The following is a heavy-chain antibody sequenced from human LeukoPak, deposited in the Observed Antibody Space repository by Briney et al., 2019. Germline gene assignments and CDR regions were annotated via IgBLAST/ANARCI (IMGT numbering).Heavy chain of an antibody. D-gene: IGHD1-20*01. Sequence: GGSLRLSCAASGFTFSSYEMNWVRQAPGKGLEWVSYISSSGSTIYYADSVKGRFTISRDNAKNSLYLQMNSLRAEDTALYYCARAPRIGITGTTEDAFDIWGQGTMVTVSS. V-gene: IGHV3-48*03. CDR3: ARAPRIGITGTTEDAFDI. CDR2: ISSSGSTI. CDR1: GFTFSSYE. J-gene: IGHJ3*02.